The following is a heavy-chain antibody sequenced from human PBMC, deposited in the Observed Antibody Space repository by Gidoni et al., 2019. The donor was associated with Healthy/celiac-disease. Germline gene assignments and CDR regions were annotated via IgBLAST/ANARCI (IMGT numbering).Heavy chain of an antibody. V-gene: IGHV3-33*01. CDR1: GSTFSSYG. D-gene: IGHD2-15*01. CDR3: ARGEDIVVVVAAPDAFDI. J-gene: IGHJ3*02. Sequence: QVQLVESGGGVVKPGRSLRLSCAASGSTFSSYGMHWVRQAPGKGLEWVAVILYDGSNKYYADSVKCLFTISKDNSKNTLYLQMNSLIAEDTAVYYCARGEDIVVVVAAPDAFDIWGQGTMVTVSS. CDR2: ILYDGSNK.